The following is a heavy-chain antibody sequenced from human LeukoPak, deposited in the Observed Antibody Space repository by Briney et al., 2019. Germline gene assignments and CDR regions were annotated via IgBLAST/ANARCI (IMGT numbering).Heavy chain of an antibody. D-gene: IGHD5-12*01. CDR2: ISGSGGGT. V-gene: IGHV3-23*01. CDR1: GFTFSSYV. CDR3: ARDMVEATTRGIDY. Sequence: PGGSLRLSCAASGFTFSSYVMSWVRQAPGKGLEWVSAISGSGGGTYYADSVKGRFTISRDDAKNSLYLQMNTLRAEDTGVYYCARDMVEATTRGIDYWGQGTLVTVSS. J-gene: IGHJ4*02.